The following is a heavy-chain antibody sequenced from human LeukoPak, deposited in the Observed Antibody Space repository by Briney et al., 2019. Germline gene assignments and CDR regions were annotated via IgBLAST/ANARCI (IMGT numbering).Heavy chain of an antibody. CDR2: ISYDGSNK. CDR3: ANPGIAARPSWFDP. J-gene: IGHJ5*02. Sequence: GGSLRLSCAASGFTFSSYGMHWVRQAPGKGLEWVAVISYDGSNKYYADSVKGRFTTSRDNSKNTLYLQMNSLRAEDTAVYYCANPGIAARPSWFDPWGQGTLVTVSS. CDR1: GFTFSSYG. V-gene: IGHV3-30*18. D-gene: IGHD6-6*01.